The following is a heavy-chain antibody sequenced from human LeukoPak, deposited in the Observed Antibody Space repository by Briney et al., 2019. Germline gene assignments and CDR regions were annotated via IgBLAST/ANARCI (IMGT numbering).Heavy chain of an antibody. J-gene: IGHJ4*02. CDR2: ISGSGGST. CDR1: GFTFSSYA. CDR3: AKDSYGGNPGYFDY. Sequence: SGGSLRLSCAASGFTFSSYAMSWVRQAPGKGLEWVSAISGSGGSTYYADSVRGRFTISRDNSKNTLYLQMNSLRAEDTAVYYCAKDSYGGNPGYFDYWGQGTLVTVSS. V-gene: IGHV3-23*01. D-gene: IGHD4-23*01.